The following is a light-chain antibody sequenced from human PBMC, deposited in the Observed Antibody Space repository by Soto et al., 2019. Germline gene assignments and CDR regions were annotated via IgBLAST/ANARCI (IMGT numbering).Light chain of an antibody. CDR2: GNS. Sequence: QPVLTQPPSVSGAPGQRVTISCTGSSSNIGAGYDVHWYQQLPGTAPKLLIYGNSNRPSGVPDRFSGSKSATTASLAITGLQAEDEDDDYCQSYDSSLSGSYVFGTGTKVTVL. CDR1: SSNIGAGYD. V-gene: IGLV1-40*01. CDR3: QSYDSSLSGSYV. J-gene: IGLJ1*01.